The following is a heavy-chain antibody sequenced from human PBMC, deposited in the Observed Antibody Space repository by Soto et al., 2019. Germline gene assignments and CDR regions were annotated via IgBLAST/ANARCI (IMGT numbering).Heavy chain of an antibody. Sequence: QEELVQSGAAVKKPGSSVNVSCKASGGTFASYSITWVRQAPGQRLEWMGEIIPLLKTVNYAQKFQGRVTITGDRSTSTVYMALSRLRSDDTAVYYCARDPVDLFGYMDGWGHGTTVTVS. J-gene: IGHJ6*02. CDR3: ARDPVDLFGYMDG. CDR2: IIPLLKTV. D-gene: IGHD6-25*01. CDR1: GGTFASYS. V-gene: IGHV1-69*06.